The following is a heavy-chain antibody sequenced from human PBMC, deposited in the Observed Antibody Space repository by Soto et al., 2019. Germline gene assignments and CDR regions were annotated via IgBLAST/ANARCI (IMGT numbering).Heavy chain of an antibody. V-gene: IGHV3-23*01. CDR2: ISGSGNRT. Sequence: EVQLLESGGSLVQPGGSLSLSCAASGFTFSTYAMSWVRQAPGKGLEWVSAISGSGNRTYYADSVKGRFTISRDNSKDTLYLQINSLRAEATAVYYCAKALRLHFDYWGQGTQVTVSS. CDR3: AKALRLHFDY. CDR1: GFTFSTYA. D-gene: IGHD3-16*01. J-gene: IGHJ4*02.